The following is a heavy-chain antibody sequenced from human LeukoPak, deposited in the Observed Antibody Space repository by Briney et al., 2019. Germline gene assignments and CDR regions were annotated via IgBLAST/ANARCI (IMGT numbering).Heavy chain of an antibody. D-gene: IGHD3-9*01. J-gene: IGHJ4*02. CDR1: GFTFSGSP. CDR3: TYYDILTGPAMLDY. Sequence: GGSLRLSCAASGFTFSGSPMHWVRQASGKGLEWVGRIRSKANSYATAYAASVKGRFTISRDDSKNTAYLQMNSLKTEDTAVYYCTYYDILTGPAMLDYWGQGTLVTVSS. V-gene: IGHV3-73*01. CDR2: IRSKANSYAT.